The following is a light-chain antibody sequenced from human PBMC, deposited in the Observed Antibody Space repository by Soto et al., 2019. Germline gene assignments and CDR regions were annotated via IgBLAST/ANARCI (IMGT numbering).Light chain of an antibody. CDR1: STDIGAYNY. J-gene: IGLJ2*01. CDR2: EVT. Sequence: QSALTQPASVSGSPGQSITISCTGTSTDIGAYNYVSWYQQHPGKAPKLLIYEVTNRPSGVSNRFSGSKSGNTASLTISGLQAEDEANYYCNSYTSSSTVFGGGTKLTVL. CDR3: NSYTSSSTV. V-gene: IGLV2-14*01.